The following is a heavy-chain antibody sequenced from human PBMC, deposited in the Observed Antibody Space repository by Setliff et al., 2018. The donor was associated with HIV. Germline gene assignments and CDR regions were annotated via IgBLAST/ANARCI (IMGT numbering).Heavy chain of an antibody. CDR2: ISATAGDT. D-gene: IGHD1-1*01. CDR3: AREWAARYTDNWYEGGQDHYYYYMDV. J-gene: IGHJ6*03. V-gene: IGHV3-23*01. Sequence: GGSLRLSCAASGFSFRTYAMSWVRQAPGKGLEWVSAISATAGDTYYADSVKGRFTISRDNSKNTLYLQMNSLRAEDTAVYYCAREWAARYTDNWYEGGQDHYYYYMDVWGKGTTVTVSS. CDR1: GFSFRTYA.